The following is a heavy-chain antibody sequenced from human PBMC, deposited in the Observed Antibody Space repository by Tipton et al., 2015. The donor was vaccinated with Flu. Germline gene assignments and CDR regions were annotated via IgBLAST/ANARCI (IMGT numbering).Heavy chain of an antibody. Sequence: TLSLTCTVSGGSISSGSYYWSWIRQPAGKGLEWIGRIYTSGSTNYNPSLKSRVTISVDTSKNQFSQKLSSVTAADTAVYYCARAGWLLPFDYWGQGTLVTVSS. J-gene: IGHJ4*02. V-gene: IGHV4-61*02. CDR2: IYTSGST. CDR1: GGSISSGSYY. D-gene: IGHD3-22*01. CDR3: ARAGWLLPFDY.